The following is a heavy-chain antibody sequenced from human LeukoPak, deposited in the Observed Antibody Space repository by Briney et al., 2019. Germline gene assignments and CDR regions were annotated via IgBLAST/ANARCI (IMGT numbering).Heavy chain of an antibody. D-gene: IGHD3-22*01. V-gene: IGHV4-34*01. CDR2: INHSGST. J-gene: IGHJ3*02. Sequence: SETLSLTCAVYGGSFSGYYWSWIRQPPGKGLEWIGEINHSGSTNYNPSLKSRVTISVDTSKNQFSLKLSSVTAADTAVYYCARDRGGYGAFDIWGQGTMVTVSS. CDR1: GGSFSGYY. CDR3: ARDRGGYGAFDI.